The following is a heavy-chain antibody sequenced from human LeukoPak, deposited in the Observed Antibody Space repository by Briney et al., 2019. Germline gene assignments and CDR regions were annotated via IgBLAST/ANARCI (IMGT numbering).Heavy chain of an antibody. CDR3: ARGYCSGGSCYTPYYFDY. J-gene: IGHJ4*02. D-gene: IGHD2-15*01. CDR1: GFTFSSYS. CDR2: ISSSSSYI. Sequence: GGSLRLSCAASGFTFSSYSMNWVRQAPGKGLEWVSSISSSSSYIYYADSVKGRFTISRDNAKNSLYLQMNSLRAEDTAVYYCARGYCSGGSCYTPYYFDYWGQGTLVTVSS. V-gene: IGHV3-21*01.